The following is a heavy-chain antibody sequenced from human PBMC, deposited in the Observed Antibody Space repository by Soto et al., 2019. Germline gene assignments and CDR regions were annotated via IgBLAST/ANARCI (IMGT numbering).Heavy chain of an antibody. V-gene: IGHV1-69*04. J-gene: IGHJ4*02. CDR1: GGTFSSYT. D-gene: IGHD4-17*01. CDR2: IIPILGIA. CDR3: ARDLMTTVTELDY. Sequence: SVKVSCKASGGTFSSYTISWVRQAPGQGLEWMGRIIPILGIANYAQKFQGRVTITADKSTSTAYMELSSLRSEDTAVYYCARDLMTTVTELDYWGQGTLVTVSS.